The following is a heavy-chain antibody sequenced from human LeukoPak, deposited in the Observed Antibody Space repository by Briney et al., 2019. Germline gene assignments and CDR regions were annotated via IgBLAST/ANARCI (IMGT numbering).Heavy chain of an antibody. Sequence: PSETLSLTCTVSGGPLSSYYWIWIRQPPGKGLEWIGYISYSGSTNYNPSLKSRVTISVDTSKNQFSLKLSSVTAADTAVYYCARAGYCSATSCHWVPLVWGQGTTVTVSS. J-gene: IGHJ6*02. V-gene: IGHV4-59*01. CDR3: ARAGYCSATSCHWVPLV. D-gene: IGHD2-2*03. CDR2: ISYSGST. CDR1: GGPLSSYY.